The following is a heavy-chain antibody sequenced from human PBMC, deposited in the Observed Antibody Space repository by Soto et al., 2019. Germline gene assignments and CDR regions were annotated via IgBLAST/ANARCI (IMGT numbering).Heavy chain of an antibody. Sequence: QVQLVQSGAEVKKPESSVKVSFKAPGGTFSTYAISWVRQAPGQGLEWMGGSIPMFGTANYAQRFQDRVTITADEDTNTVYMKLSSLRSEDTALYVCASGIQLCLRRINSGYSGWGQGTLVTVSS. V-gene: IGHV1-69*12. CDR3: ASGIQLCLRRINSGYSG. CDR2: SIPMFGTA. CDR1: GGTFSTYA. J-gene: IGHJ4*02. D-gene: IGHD5-18*01.